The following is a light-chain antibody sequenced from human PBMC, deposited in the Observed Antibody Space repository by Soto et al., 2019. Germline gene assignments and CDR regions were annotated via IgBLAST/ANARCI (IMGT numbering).Light chain of an antibody. CDR2: KVS. V-gene: IGKV1-5*03. Sequence: DIQMTQSPSTLSASVGDRVTITCRASQSLNDWLAWFQQKPGKAPNLLIYKVSNLESGVPSRFSGSGSGTEFTLTISSLQPYDFATYYCQQYNGYSWAFGQGTKVEIK. J-gene: IGKJ1*01. CDR3: QQYNGYSWA. CDR1: QSLNDW.